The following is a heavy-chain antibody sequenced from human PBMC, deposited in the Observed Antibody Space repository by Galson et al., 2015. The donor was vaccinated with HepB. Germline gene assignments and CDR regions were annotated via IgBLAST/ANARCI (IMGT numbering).Heavy chain of an antibody. CDR2: IKSKTDGGTT. J-gene: IGHJ4*02. CDR3: TTHSSSWYSLWDYFDY. V-gene: IGHV3-15*01. Sequence: LRLSCAASGFTFTNAWMSWVRQAPGKGLEWVGRIKSKTDGGTTDYAAPVKGRFTISRDDSKNTLYLQMNSLKTEDTAVYYCTTHSSSWYSLWDYFDYWGQGTLVTVSS. D-gene: IGHD6-13*01. CDR1: GFTFTNAW.